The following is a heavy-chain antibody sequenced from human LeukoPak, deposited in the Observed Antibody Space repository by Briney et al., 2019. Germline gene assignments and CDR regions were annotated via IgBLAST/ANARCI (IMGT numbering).Heavy chain of an antibody. J-gene: IGHJ4*02. D-gene: IGHD4-17*01. CDR3: ARNQRDYLFDY. CDR2: IYYSGNT. CDR1: GGSVSTGSYY. V-gene: IGHV4-39*01. Sequence: SETLSLTCTVSGGSVSTGSYYWGWIRQPPGRGLEWIGSIYYSGNTYYNPSLKSRVTISVDTSKNQFSLKLSSVTAADTAVYYCARNQRDYLFDYWGQGTLVTVSS.